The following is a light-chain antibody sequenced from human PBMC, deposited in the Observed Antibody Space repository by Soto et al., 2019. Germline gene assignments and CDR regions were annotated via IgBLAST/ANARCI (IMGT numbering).Light chain of an antibody. CDR2: LGS. J-gene: IGKJ1*01. CDR1: QSLLHSNGYNY. Sequence: IVMTQSSLSLPVTPGEPASISCRSSQSLLHSNGYNYLDWYLQKPGQSPQLLIYLGSNRASGVPDRFSGSGSGTDFTLKISRVEAEDVGVYYCMKALQTRAFGQGTKVDIK. V-gene: IGKV2-28*01. CDR3: MKALQTRA.